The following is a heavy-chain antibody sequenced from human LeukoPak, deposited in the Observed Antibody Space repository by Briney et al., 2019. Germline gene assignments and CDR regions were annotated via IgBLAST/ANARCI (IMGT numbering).Heavy chain of an antibody. CDR3: ARALVSGGSGSYYNGGDYYYGMDV. CDR1: GFTFDDYA. Sequence: GGSLRLSCAASGFTFDDYAMHWVRQAPGKGLEWVSGISWNSGSIGYADSVKGRFTISRDNAKNSLYLQMSSLRAEDAAVYYCARALVSGGSGSYYNGGDYYYGMDVWAKGPRSPSP. J-gene: IGHJ6*02. CDR2: ISWNSGSI. D-gene: IGHD3-10*01. V-gene: IGHV3-9*01.